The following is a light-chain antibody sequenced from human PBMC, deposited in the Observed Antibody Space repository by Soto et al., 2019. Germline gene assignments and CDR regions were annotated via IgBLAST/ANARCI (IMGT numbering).Light chain of an antibody. CDR3: QSYGSSLSGVV. Sequence: QSVLTQPPSVSGAPGQRVTISCTGSSSSIGAGYDVHWYQQLPGTAPKLLIYGNSNRPSGVPDRFSGSKSGTSASLAITGLQAEDEADYYCQSYGSSLSGVVFGGGTKLTVL. CDR2: GNS. CDR1: SSSIGAGYD. V-gene: IGLV1-40*01. J-gene: IGLJ2*01.